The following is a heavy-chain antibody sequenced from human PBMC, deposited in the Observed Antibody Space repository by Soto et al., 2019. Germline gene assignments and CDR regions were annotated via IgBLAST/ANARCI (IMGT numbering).Heavy chain of an antibody. CDR3: ARDELELRTYYYYGMDV. CDR1: GFTFSSYS. CDR2: ISSSSSYI. V-gene: IGHV3-21*01. J-gene: IGHJ6*02. Sequence: PGGSLRLSCAASGFTFSSYSMNWVRQAPEKGLEWVSSISSSSSYIYYADSVKGRFTISRDNDKNSLYLQMNSLRAEDTAVYYCARDELELRTYYYYGMDVWGQGTTVTVSS. D-gene: IGHD1-7*01.